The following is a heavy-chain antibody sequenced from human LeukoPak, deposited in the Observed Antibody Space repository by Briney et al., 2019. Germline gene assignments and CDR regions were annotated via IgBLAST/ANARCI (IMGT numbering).Heavy chain of an antibody. CDR1: GYTFTNHA. V-gene: IGHV7-4-1*02. J-gene: IGHJ4*02. Sequence: ASVKVSCKASGYTFTNHAMNWVRQAPGQGLEWMGWINTNTGNPTYAQGFTGRFVFSLDTSVSTAYLQISSLQAEDTAVYYCARSNNDGDYLGVGFDYWGQGTLVTASS. CDR2: INTNTGNP. D-gene: IGHD4-17*01. CDR3: ARSNNDGDYLGVGFDY.